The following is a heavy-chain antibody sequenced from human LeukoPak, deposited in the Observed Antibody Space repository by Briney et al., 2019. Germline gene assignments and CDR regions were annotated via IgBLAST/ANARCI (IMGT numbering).Heavy chain of an antibody. D-gene: IGHD6-13*01. CDR2: ISYDGGNK. J-gene: IGHJ4*02. CDR1: GFTFSSYG. Sequence: PGGSLRLSCAASGFTFSSYGMHWVRQAPGKGLEWGAIISYDGGNKYYADSVQGRFTISRDNSKNTLYLQMNSLRTEDTAVYYCAKALYSGSWYGDYWGQGTLVTVSS. V-gene: IGHV3-30*18. CDR3: AKALYSGSWYGDY.